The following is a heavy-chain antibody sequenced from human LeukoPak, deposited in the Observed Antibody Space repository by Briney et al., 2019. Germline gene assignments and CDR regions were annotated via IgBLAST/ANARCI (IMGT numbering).Heavy chain of an antibody. J-gene: IGHJ3*02. D-gene: IGHD6-19*01. CDR2: ISWNSGSI. V-gene: IGHV3-9*03. Sequence: GGSLRLSCAASGFTFDDCAMHWVRQAPGKGLEWVSGISWNSGSIGYADSVKDRFTISRDNARNSLYLQMNSLRAEDMALYYCAKEGGSGWPLEAFDIWGQGTMVTVSS. CDR3: AKEGGSGWPLEAFDI. CDR1: GFTFDDCA.